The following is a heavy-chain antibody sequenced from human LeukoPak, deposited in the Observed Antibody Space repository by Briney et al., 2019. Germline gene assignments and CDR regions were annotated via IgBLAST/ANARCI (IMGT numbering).Heavy chain of an antibody. D-gene: IGHD2-21*02. Sequence: GGSLRLSCVASGFPFSSYWMTWVRQAPGKGLEWVANIKQDGSKKSYVDSVKGRFTISRDNAKNSLYLQMNSLRAEDTAVYYCTSWGDTTAEYFQRWGQGTLVTVSS. CDR3: TSWGDTTAEYFQR. CDR1: GFPFSSYW. CDR2: IKQDGSKK. V-gene: IGHV3-7*01. J-gene: IGHJ1*01.